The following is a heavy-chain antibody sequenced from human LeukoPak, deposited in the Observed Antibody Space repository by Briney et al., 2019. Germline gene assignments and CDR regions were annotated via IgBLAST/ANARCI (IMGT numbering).Heavy chain of an antibody. V-gene: IGHV4-30-2*01. D-gene: IGHD2-2*01. J-gene: IGHJ1*01. CDR2: IYHSGST. CDR3: AREIVVVPAAIID. CDR1: GGSISSGGYY. Sequence: SETLSLTCSVSGGSISSGGYYWSWIRQPPGKGLEWIGYIYHSGSTYYNPSLKSRVTISVDRSKNQFSLKLSSVTAADTAVYYCAREIVVVPAAIIDWGQGTLVTVSS.